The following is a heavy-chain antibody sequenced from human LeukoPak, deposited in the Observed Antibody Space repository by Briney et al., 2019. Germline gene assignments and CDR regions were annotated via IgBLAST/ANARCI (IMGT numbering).Heavy chain of an antibody. CDR3: VRDRETTVTTLDF. CDR2: ISGDGSST. Sequence: RGSLRLSCAASGFIFSSYWMHWVRQVPGKRLVWVSRISGDGSSTTYADSVKGRFTISRDNAKNTLYLQMSSLRAEDTAVYYCVRDRETTVTTLDFWGQGTVVTVSS. V-gene: IGHV3-74*03. CDR1: GFIFSSYW. J-gene: IGHJ4*02. D-gene: IGHD4-11*01.